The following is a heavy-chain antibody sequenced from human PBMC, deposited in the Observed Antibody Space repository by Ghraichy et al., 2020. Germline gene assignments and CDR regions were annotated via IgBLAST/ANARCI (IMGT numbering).Heavy chain of an antibody. Sequence: GGSLRLSCAASGFTFRDYYMTWIRQAPGKGLEWVSYISSSSNYTNYADSVKGRFTISRDNAKNSLYLQMNSLRAEDTAVYYCASYIAAARKYYFDYWGQGTLVTVSS. CDR1: GFTFRDYY. V-gene: IGHV3-11*06. CDR2: ISSSSNYT. CDR3: ASYIAAARKYYFDY. J-gene: IGHJ4*02. D-gene: IGHD6-13*01.